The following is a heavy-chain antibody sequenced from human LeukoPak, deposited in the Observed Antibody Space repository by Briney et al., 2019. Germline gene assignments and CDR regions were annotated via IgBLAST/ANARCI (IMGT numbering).Heavy chain of an antibody. CDR1: GGSFSGYY. CDR3: ARGPLITVTTSYYYYGMDV. D-gene: IGHD4-17*01. V-gene: IGHV4-34*01. Sequence: PSETLSLTCAVYGGSFSGYYWSWIRQPPGKGLEWIGEINHSGSTNCNPSLKSRVTISVDTSKNQFSLKLSSVTAADTAVYYCARGPLITVTTSYYYYGMDVWGQGTTVTVSS. CDR2: INHSGST. J-gene: IGHJ6*02.